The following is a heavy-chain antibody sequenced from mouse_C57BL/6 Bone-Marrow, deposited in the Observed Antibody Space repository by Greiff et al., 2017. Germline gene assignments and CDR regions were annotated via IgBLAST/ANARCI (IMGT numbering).Heavy chain of an antibody. CDR2: IYPSDSET. CDR3: SRAGSYYYGPWFAY. J-gene: IGHJ3*01. D-gene: IGHD1-1*01. Sequence: VQLQQPGAELVRPGSSVKLSCKASGYTFTSYWMDWVKQRPGQGLEWIGNIYPSDSETHYNQKFKDKATLTGDKSSSTAYMQLSSLTSEDSAFYYCSRAGSYYYGPWFAYWGQGTLVTVSA. V-gene: IGHV1-61*01. CDR1: GYTFTSYW.